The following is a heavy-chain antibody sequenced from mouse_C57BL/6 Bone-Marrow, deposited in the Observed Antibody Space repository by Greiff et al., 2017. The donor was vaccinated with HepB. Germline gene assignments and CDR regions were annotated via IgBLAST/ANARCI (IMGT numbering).Heavy chain of an antibody. CDR3: ARDGLDYYGSVMDY. J-gene: IGHJ4*01. Sequence: VQLKESGGGLVKPGGSLKLSCAASGFTFSDYGMHWVRQAPEKGLEWVAYISSGSSTIYYADTVKGRFTISRDNAKNTLCLQMTSLRSEDTAMYYCARDGLDYYGSVMDYWGQGTSVTVSS. CDR1: GFTFSDYG. CDR2: ISSGSSTI. V-gene: IGHV5-17*01. D-gene: IGHD1-1*01.